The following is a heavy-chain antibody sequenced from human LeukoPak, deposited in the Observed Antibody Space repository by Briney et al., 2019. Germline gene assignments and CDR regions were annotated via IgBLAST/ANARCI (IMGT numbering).Heavy chain of an antibody. CDR1: GGTFSSYA. D-gene: IGHD5-18*01. J-gene: IGHJ6*02. CDR2: IIPILGIA. V-gene: IGHV1-69*04. Sequence: GASVTVSCKASGGTFSSYAISWVRQAPGQGLEWMGRIIPILGIANYAQKFQGRVTITADKSTSTAYMELSSLRSEDTAVYYCARARGYSYGRGYYGMDVWGQGTTVTVSS. CDR3: ARARGYSYGRGYYGMDV.